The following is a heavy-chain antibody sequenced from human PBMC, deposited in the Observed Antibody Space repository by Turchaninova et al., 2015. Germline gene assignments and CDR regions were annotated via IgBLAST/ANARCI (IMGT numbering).Heavy chain of an antibody. CDR1: GFSFSNAW. J-gene: IGHJ6*03. Sequence: EVQLVESGGGLVKTGGSLRLSCAASGFSFSNAWMSWVRQAPGKGLEWVGRIKSKIDGGTGEYAAPVKGRVXXTKXXXKNTLYLQXXSLXXXDTAVYYXXAPGIAVPGYXYYMXVWGKGXTVTVSS. D-gene: IGHD6-19*01. CDR2: IKSKIDGGTG. CDR3: XAPGIAVPGYXYYMXV. V-gene: IGHV3-15*01.